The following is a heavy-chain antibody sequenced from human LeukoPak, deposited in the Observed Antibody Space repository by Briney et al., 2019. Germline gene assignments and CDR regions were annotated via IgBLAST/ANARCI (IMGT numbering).Heavy chain of an antibody. Sequence: GGSLRLSCAASGFSVSTNYMSWVRQAPGKGLEWVSVIYSDGSTYYADSVKGRFTISRDNSKNTLYLQMNSLRAEDTAVYYCASGGPPSIVGATDDGYFDYWGQGTLVTVSS. CDR2: IYSDGST. CDR3: ASGGPPSIVGATDDGYFDY. CDR1: GFSVSTNY. J-gene: IGHJ4*02. D-gene: IGHD1-26*01. V-gene: IGHV3-53*01.